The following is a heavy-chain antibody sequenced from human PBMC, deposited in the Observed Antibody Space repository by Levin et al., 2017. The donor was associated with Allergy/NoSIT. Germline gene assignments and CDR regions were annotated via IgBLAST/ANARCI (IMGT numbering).Heavy chain of an antibody. Sequence: SCAASGFIFSNYGMHWVRQAPGKGLEWVAAISNDGTNKYYGDAVKGRFSISRDNSNNTVYLQMSSLRTEDTAVYYCAKDREACSGTSDTYGMEGWGQGTSVTVS. J-gene: IGHJ6*02. V-gene: IGHV3-30*18. CDR1: GFIFSNYG. CDR3: AKDREACSGTSDTYGMEG. CDR2: ISNDGTNK. D-gene: IGHD2-2*01.